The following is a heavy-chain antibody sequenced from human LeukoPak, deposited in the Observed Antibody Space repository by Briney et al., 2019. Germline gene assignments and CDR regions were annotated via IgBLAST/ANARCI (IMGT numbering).Heavy chain of an antibody. D-gene: IGHD5-18*01. J-gene: IGHJ6*02. V-gene: IGHV3-53*04. CDR3: ARDYRYRADTAMVNYYYYGMDV. Sequence: PGGSLRLSCAASGFTVSSNYMSWVRQAPGKGLEWVSVFYSGGSTYYADSVKGRFTISRHNSKNTLYLQMNSLRAEDTAVYYCARDYRYRADTAMVNYYYYGMDVWGQGTTVTVSS. CDR1: GFTVSSNY. CDR2: FYSGGST.